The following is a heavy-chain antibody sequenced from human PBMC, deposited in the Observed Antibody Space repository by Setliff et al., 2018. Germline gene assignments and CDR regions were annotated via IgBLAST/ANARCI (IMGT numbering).Heavy chain of an antibody. CDR3: ARLSWNGLRYYGLDV. CDR1: GVSISSYY. Sequence: SETLSLTCNVSGVSISSYYWSWIRQPPGKGLESIGYTQKSGSTNYNPSLMSRVSISVDTSKNQFSLKLRSVTAADTAVYYCARLSWNGLRYYGLDVWGQGTTVTVSS. CDR2: TQKSGST. V-gene: IGHV4-59*01. J-gene: IGHJ6*02. D-gene: IGHD3-3*01.